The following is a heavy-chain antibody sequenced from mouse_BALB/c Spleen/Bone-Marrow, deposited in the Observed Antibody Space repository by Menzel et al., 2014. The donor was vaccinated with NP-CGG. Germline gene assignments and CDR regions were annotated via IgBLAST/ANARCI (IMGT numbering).Heavy chain of an antibody. CDR1: GYTFTSYW. J-gene: IGHJ4*01. D-gene: IGHD2-14*01. Sequence: LQQSGSELVRPGASVKLSCKASGYTFTSYWMHWVKQRPGQGLEWIGNVYPGSGSTNYDEKFKSKATLTVDTSSSTAYMQLSSLTSEDSAVYYCTREVRRYAMDYGGQGTSVTVSS. CDR2: VYPGSGST. V-gene: IGHV1S22*01. CDR3: TREVRRYAMDY.